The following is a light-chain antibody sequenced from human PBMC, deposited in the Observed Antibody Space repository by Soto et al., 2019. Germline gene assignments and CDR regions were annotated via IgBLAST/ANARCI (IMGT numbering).Light chain of an antibody. CDR2: WAS. V-gene: IGKV4-1*01. CDR1: PSVLYSSNNMNY. CDR3: QQYYSTPWT. J-gene: IGKJ1*01. Sequence: DVVLTHSPDSLSVSPGAMATIFCKSSPSVLYSSNNMNYLAWYQQKAGQPPKLLIYWASTRESGVPDRFGGSGSGTEFTLTINSLQAEDVAVYYCQQYYSTPWTFGQGTKV.